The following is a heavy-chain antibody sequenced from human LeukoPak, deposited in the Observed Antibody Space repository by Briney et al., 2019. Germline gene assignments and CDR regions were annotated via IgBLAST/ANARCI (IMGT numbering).Heavy chain of an antibody. V-gene: IGHV1-69*13. D-gene: IGHD3-22*01. CDR1: GYTFTGYY. J-gene: IGHJ3*02. CDR2: IIPIFGTA. Sequence: SVKVSCKASGYTFTGYYMHWVRQAPGQGLEWMGGIIPIFGTANYAQKFQGRVTITADESTSTAYMELSSLRSEDTAVYYCARVLGDSSGYYYGHDAFDIWGQGTMVTVSS. CDR3: ARVLGDSSGYYYGHDAFDI.